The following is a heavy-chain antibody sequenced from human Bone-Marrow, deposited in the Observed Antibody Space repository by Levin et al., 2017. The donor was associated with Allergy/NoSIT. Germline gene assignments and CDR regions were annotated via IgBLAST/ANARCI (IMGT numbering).Heavy chain of an antibody. V-gene: IGHV3-30*03. CDR2: ISFDGSNK. D-gene: IGHD6-6*01. CDR1: GFTFSTSG. CDR3: TRDTDRSSSWGWFDP. Sequence: GGSLRLSCAASGFTFSTSGMHWVRQAPGKGLEWVALISFDGSNKLSAGSVKGRFTISRDNSKNTLYLQMDSLRVDDTAVYYCTRDTDRSSSWGWFDPWGQGTLVTVSS. J-gene: IGHJ5*02.